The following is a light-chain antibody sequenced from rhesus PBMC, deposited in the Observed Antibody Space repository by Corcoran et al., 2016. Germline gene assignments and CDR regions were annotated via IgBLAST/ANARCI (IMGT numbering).Light chain of an antibody. CDR3: QQYNKSPVT. CDR2: YAA. CDR1: QGINHY. V-gene: IGKV1-66*01. J-gene: IGKJ3*01. Sequence: DIQMTQSPSSLSASVGDRVTITCRASQGINHYLSWYQLKQVKAPKPLFYYAASLETGVPSRFSGSGPGTDDTLTISRLQPEDSATIYCQQYNKSPVTFGPGTKLDIK.